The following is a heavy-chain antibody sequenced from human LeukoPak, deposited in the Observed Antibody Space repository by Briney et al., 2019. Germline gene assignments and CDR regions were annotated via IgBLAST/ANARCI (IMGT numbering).Heavy chain of an antibody. Sequence: SGGSLRLSCAASGFTFISYGMSWVRQAPGKGLEWVSAISGSGGSTYYADSVKGRFTISRDNSKNTLYLQMNSLRAEDTAVYYCAKAHPTYYYDSSEYYFDYWGQGILVTVSS. D-gene: IGHD3-22*01. J-gene: IGHJ4*02. CDR1: GFTFISYG. CDR3: AKAHPTYYYDSSEYYFDY. V-gene: IGHV3-23*01. CDR2: ISGSGGST.